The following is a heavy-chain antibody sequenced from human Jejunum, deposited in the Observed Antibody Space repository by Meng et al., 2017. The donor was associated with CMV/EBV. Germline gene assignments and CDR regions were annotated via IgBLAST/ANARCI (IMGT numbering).Heavy chain of an antibody. Sequence: ASGYTLTSYDIHWVRQATGQGLEWMGWMNPNSGNTGYAQKFQGRVTITRNTSISTAYMELSSLRSEDTAVYYCARGRVPAAPPDYWGQGTLVTVSS. CDR2: MNPNSGNT. CDR3: ARGRVPAAPPDY. CDR1: GYTLTSYD. D-gene: IGHD2-2*01. J-gene: IGHJ4*02. V-gene: IGHV1-8*03.